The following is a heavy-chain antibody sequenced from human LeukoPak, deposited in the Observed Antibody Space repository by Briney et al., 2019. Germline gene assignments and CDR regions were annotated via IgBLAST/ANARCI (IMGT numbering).Heavy chain of an antibody. CDR1: GLTFSGYA. D-gene: IGHD5-24*01. CDR3: AKESATL. V-gene: IGHV3-23*01. CDR2: VSSGGGL. J-gene: IGHJ4*02. Sequence: GGSLRLSCAASGLTFSGYAMGWVRQAPGKGLEWVSSVSSGGGLYYADSVKGRFTISRDNSKNTVSLQMNSLRPEDTAIYYCAKESATLWGQGTLVTVSS.